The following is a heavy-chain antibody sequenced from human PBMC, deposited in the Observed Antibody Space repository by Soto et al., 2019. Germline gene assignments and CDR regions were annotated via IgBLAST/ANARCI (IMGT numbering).Heavy chain of an antibody. D-gene: IGHD3-22*01. CDR3: ARAFTANYDSSGYYTIGAAFGI. J-gene: IGHJ3*02. Sequence: ASVKVSCKASGGTFSSYAISWVRQAPGQGLEWMGGIIPIFGTANYAQKFQGRVTITADESTSTAYMELSSLRSEDTAVYYCARAFTANYDSSGYYTIGAAFGIWGQGTMVTVSS. CDR2: IIPIFGTA. CDR1: GGTFSSYA. V-gene: IGHV1-69*13.